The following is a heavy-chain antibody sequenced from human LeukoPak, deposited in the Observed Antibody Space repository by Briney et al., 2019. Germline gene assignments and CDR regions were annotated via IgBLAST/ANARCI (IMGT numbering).Heavy chain of an antibody. CDR3: ARTYYYDGSGHDAFDI. J-gene: IGHJ3*02. D-gene: IGHD3-22*01. V-gene: IGHV4-59*01. Sequence: SETLSLTCTVSGGSISSFYWSCLRQPPGKGLEWIGYIYYSGSTNYNPSLKSRVTITVDTSKNQCSLKLSSVTAADAAVYYCARTYYYDGSGHDAFDIWGQGTMVTVSS. CDR2: IYYSGST. CDR1: GGSISSFY.